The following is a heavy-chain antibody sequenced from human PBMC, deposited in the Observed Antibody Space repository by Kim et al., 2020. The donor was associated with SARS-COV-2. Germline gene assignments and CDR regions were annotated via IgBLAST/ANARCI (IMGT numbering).Heavy chain of an antibody. J-gene: IGHJ4*02. V-gene: IGHV3-53*01. D-gene: IGHD4-4*01. Sequence: ADFVKGRFTIARDSSKNTVNLQMNSLRADDAAVYYCAGDPLGDGYSFSDYWGQGTLVTVSS. CDR3: AGDPLGDGYSFSDY.